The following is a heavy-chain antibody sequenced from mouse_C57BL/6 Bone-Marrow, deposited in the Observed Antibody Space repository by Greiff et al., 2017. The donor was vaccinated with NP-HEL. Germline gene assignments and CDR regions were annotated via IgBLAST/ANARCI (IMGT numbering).Heavy chain of an antibody. CDR3: ARPLYYYGSSTAWFAY. D-gene: IGHD1-1*01. Sequence: EVKLMESGGGLVKPGGSLKLSCAASGFTFSDYGMHWVRQAPEKGLEWVAYISSGSSTIYYAETVKGRFTISRDNAKNTLFLQMTSLRSEDTAMYYCARPLYYYGSSTAWFAYWGQGTLVTVSA. V-gene: IGHV5-17*01. CDR1: GFTFSDYG. J-gene: IGHJ3*01. CDR2: ISSGSSTI.